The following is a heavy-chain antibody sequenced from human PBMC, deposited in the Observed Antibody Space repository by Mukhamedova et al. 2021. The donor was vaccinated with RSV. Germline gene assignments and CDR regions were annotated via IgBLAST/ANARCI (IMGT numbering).Heavy chain of an antibody. CDR2: LYTSGST. V-gene: IGHV4-61*02. J-gene: IGHJ4*02. D-gene: IGHD4-17*01. CDR3: ACSWYYGDPFDY. Sequence: GKGLEWIGRLYTSGSTNYNPSLKSRVTISVDTSKNQFSLKLSSVTAADTAVYYCACSWYYGDPFDYWGQGTLVTVSS.